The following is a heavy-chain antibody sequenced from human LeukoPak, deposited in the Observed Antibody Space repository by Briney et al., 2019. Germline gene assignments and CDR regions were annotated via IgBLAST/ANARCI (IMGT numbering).Heavy chain of an antibody. D-gene: IGHD3-22*01. Sequence: GGSLRLSSAASGFTFSSYAMSWVRQAPGKGLEWVSAISGSGGSTYYADSVKGRFTISRDNSKNTLYLQMNSLRAEDTAVYYCAKATNTYYYDSSGYYPYYYYYGMDVWGQGTTVTVSS. CDR2: ISGSGGST. CDR3: AKATNTYYYDSSGYYPYYYYYGMDV. CDR1: GFTFSSYA. V-gene: IGHV3-23*01. J-gene: IGHJ6*02.